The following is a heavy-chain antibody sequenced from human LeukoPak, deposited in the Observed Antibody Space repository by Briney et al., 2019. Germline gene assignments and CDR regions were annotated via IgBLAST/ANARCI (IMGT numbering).Heavy chain of an antibody. CDR2: IYPGDSDA. CDR1: GYSFTTYW. J-gene: IGHJ5*02. Sequence: GESLKISCKGSGYSFTTYWIGWVRQMPGKGLEWMGIIYPGDSDARYGPSFQGQVTISVDKSINTAYLQWSSLKASDTAMYYCARQITFGGVEFDPWGQGTLVTDSS. D-gene: IGHD3-16*01. V-gene: IGHV5-51*01. CDR3: ARQITFGGVEFDP.